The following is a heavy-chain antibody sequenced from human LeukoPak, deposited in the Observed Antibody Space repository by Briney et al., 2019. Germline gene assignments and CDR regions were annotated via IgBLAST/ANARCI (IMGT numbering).Heavy chain of an antibody. D-gene: IGHD3-10*01. Sequence: SETLSLTCAVYGGSFSGYYWSWIRQPPGKGLEWIGEINHSGSTNYNPSLKSRVTISVDTSKNQFSLKLSSVTAADTAVYYCASTLWFGELLYFDYWGQGTLVTVSS. CDR3: ASTLWFGELLYFDY. CDR2: INHSGST. J-gene: IGHJ4*02. CDR1: GGSFSGYY. V-gene: IGHV4-34*01.